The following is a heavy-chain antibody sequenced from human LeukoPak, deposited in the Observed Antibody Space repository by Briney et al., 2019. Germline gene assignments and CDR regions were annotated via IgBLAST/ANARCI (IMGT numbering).Heavy chain of an antibody. J-gene: IGHJ4*02. CDR3: ASTVSTYSYDSSGPRDGDY. CDR1: GYTFTSYG. V-gene: IGHV1-18*01. D-gene: IGHD3-22*01. Sequence: PGASVKVSCKASGYTFTSYGISWVRQAPGQGLEWMGWISAYNGNTNYAQKLQGRGTMTTDTSTSTAYMELRSLRSEETAVYYCASTVSTYSYDSSGPRDGDYWGQGTLVTVSS. CDR2: ISAYNGNT.